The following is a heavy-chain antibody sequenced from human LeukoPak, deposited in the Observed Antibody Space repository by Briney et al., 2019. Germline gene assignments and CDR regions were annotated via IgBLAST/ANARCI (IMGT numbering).Heavy chain of an antibody. Sequence: ASVKVSCKASGGTFSNHAISWVRQAPGQGLEWMGWISVYNGNTNYAQKLQGRVTMTTDTSTSTAYMELRSLRSDDTAVYYCARDSVGLMVYATEVDYWGQGTLVTVSS. CDR1: GGTFSNHA. CDR2: ISVYNGNT. D-gene: IGHD2-8*01. J-gene: IGHJ4*02. CDR3: ARDSVGLMVYATEVDY. V-gene: IGHV1-18*01.